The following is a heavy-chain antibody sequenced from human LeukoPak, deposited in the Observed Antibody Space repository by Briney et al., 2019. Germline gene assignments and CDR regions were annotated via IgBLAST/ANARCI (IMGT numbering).Heavy chain of an antibody. CDR3: AKGGRDYYGSGSYIAFDI. CDR2: ISGDGGST. D-gene: IGHD3-10*01. CDR1: GFTFDDYA. J-gene: IGHJ3*02. V-gene: IGHV3-43*02. Sequence: GGSLRLSCAASGFTFDDYAMHWVRQAPGKGLEWVSLISGDGGSTYYADSVKGRFTISRDNSKNSLYLQMNSLRTEDTALYYCAKGGRDYYGSGSYIAFDIWGQGTMVTVSS.